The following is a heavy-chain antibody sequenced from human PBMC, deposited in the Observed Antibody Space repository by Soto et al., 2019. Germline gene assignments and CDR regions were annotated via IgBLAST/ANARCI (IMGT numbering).Heavy chain of an antibody. D-gene: IGHD6-13*01. CDR3: TSSSWYNWFDP. CDR2: IRSKANSYAT. J-gene: IGHJ5*02. CDR1: GFTFSGSA. V-gene: IGHV3-73*02. Sequence: EVQLVESGGGLVQPGGSLKLSCAASGFTFSGSAMHWVRQASGKGLEWVGRIRSKANSYATAYAASVNGRFTISRDDSKNTAYLQMNSLKTEDTAVYYCTSSSWYNWFDPWGQGTLVTVSS.